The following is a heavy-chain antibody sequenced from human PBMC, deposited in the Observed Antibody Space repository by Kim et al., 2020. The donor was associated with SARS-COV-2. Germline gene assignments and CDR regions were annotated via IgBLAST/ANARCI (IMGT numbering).Heavy chain of an antibody. CDR3: ARARGGSYGDAFDI. Sequence: GGSLRLSCAASGFTFSSYAMHWVRQAPGKGLEWVAVISYDGSNKYYADSVKGRFTISRDNSKNTLYLQVNSLRAEDTAVYYCARARGGSYGDAFDIWGQG. CDR1: GFTFSSYA. V-gene: IGHV3-30-3*01. J-gene: IGHJ3*02. CDR2: ISYDGSNK. D-gene: IGHD1-26*01.